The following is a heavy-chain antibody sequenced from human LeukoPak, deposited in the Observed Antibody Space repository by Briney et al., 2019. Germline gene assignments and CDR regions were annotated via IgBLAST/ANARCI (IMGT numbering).Heavy chain of an antibody. CDR1: GFMFSAYA. D-gene: IGHD6-19*01. J-gene: IGHJ4*02. Sequence: GGSLRLSCAAPGFMFSAYAIHWVRQAPGKGLEWVALISGDGGGTFYADSVKGRFTISRDNSKNSLYLQMNSLRSDDTALYYCARESESSGWYDYWGQGTLVTVSS. CDR3: ARESESSGWYDY. V-gene: IGHV3-43*02. CDR2: ISGDGGGT.